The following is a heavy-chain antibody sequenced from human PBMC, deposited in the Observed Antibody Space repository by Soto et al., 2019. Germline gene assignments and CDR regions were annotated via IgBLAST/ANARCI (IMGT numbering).Heavy chain of an antibody. J-gene: IGHJ4*02. V-gene: IGHV4-61*01. CDR1: GGSVNSDNYY. CDR2: IHNSGTT. Sequence: ETLSLTCNVSGGSVNSDNYYWTWVRQPPGKGLEWIGNIHNSGTTNYNPSLQNRVTLSIDTSKNQYSLQLTSVSAADAALYYCARDIRGFSRALDYWGRGTPVTVSS. CDR3: ARDIRGFSRALDY. D-gene: IGHD5-18*01.